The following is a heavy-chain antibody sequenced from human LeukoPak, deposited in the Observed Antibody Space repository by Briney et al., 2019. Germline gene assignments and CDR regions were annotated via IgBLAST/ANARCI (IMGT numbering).Heavy chain of an antibody. V-gene: IGHV3-7*01. J-gene: IGHJ6*02. CDR1: GFTFSSYA. CDR3: ARDRGSGSPYYYYGMDV. D-gene: IGHD6-19*01. CDR2: IKQDGSEK. Sequence: GGSLRLSCAASGFTFSSYAMSWVRQAPGKGLEWVANIKQDGSEKYYVDSVKGRFTISRDNAKNSLYLQMNSLRAEDTAVYYCARDRGSGSPYYYYGMDVWGQGTTVTVSS.